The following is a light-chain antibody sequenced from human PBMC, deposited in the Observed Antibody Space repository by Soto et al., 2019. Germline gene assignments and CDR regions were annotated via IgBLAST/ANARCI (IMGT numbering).Light chain of an antibody. CDR3: QQYGSSPWT. CDR2: GAS. J-gene: IGKJ1*01. V-gene: IGKV3-20*01. CDR1: QSVSRSY. Sequence: EIVLTQSPGTLSLSPGERATLSCRASQSVSRSYLAWYQQKPGQAPRLLIYGASSRATGIPDRFSGSGSGTDFTLTISRLEPEDFAVYYCQQYGSSPWTFGQGTK.